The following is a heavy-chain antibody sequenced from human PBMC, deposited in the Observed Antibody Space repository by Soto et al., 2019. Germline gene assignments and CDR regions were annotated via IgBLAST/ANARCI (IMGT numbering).Heavy chain of an antibody. Sequence: QVQLQESGPGLVKPSETLSLTCTVSGDSVNSGNYYWNWIRQPPGKGLEWIGYIYYTGSTNYNPPLKSRVTMSIDTSKNQFSLKLSSVSAADTAVYYCARAYNSGWYDCDYWGQGTLVTVSS. J-gene: IGHJ4*02. D-gene: IGHD6-13*01. CDR3: ARAYNSGWYDCDY. V-gene: IGHV4-61*01. CDR2: IYYTGST. CDR1: GDSVNSGNYY.